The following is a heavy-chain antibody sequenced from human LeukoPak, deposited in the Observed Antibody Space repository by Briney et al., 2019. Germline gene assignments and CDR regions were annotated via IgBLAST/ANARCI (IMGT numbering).Heavy chain of an antibody. CDR3: ARSYVSRYY. J-gene: IGHJ4*02. CDR2: INYSGST. Sequence: PSETLSLTCAVYGGSFSGYYWSWIRQPPGKGLEWIGEINYSGSTNYNPSLKSRVTISVDTSKNQFSLKLSSVTAADTAVYYCARSYVSRYYWGQGTLVTVPS. CDR1: GGSFSGYY. D-gene: IGHD3-10*02. V-gene: IGHV4-34*01.